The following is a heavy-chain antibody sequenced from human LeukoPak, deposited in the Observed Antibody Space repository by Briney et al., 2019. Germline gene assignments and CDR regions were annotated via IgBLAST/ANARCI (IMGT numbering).Heavy chain of an antibody. CDR1: GYTFTGYY. D-gene: IGHD3-9*01. CDR2: INPNSGGT. CDR3: ARDFLDILTGSLDY. J-gene: IGHJ4*02. Sequence: ASEKVSCKASGYTFTGYYMHWVRQAPGQGLEWMGWINPNSGGTNYAQKFQGRVTMTRDTSISTAYMELSRLRSDDTAVYYCARDFLDILTGSLDYWGQGTLVTVSS. V-gene: IGHV1-2*02.